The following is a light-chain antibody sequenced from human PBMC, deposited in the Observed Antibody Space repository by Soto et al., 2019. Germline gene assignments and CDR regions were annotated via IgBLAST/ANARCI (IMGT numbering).Light chain of an antibody. V-gene: IGKV1-39*01. Sequence: DIQMTQSPSSLSASVGDRVTITCRASQSISSYLNWYQQKPGKAPKLLIYAASSLQGGVPSRFSGSGSGTDFTLTISSLQPEDFATYYCQQSYSTPRTFGGGTK. CDR2: AAS. CDR3: QQSYSTPRT. CDR1: QSISSY. J-gene: IGKJ4*01.